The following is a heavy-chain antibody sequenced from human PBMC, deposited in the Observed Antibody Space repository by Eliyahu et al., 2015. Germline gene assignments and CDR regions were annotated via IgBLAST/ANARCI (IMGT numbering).Heavy chain of an antibody. V-gene: IGHV4-30-4*08. CDR3: AVYFPGFGGKGY. Sequence: QVQLQESGPGLVKPSQTLSLTCTVXGGSISSGGNHWSWIRQPPGKGLEWIGYIFPSGDAFYSPSLRSRVSMSLDTSENHFSLRMTSVTAADTAVYYCAVYFPGFGGKGYWGQGTLVTVSS. J-gene: IGHJ4*02. D-gene: IGHD2/OR15-2a*01. CDR1: GGSISSGGNH. CDR2: IFPSGDA.